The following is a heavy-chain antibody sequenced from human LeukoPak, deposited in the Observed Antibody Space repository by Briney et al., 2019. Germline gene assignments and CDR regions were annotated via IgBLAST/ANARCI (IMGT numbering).Heavy chain of an antibody. CDR3: ARAQLDRDIETSPRGRMNYFYAMDV. V-gene: IGHV3-21*01. Sequence: GGSLRLSCAASGFTFSSYTMNWVRQAPGKGLEWVSSISSSSTYIYNADSVEGRFTISRDNPKNSLFLQMNSLRAEDTAVYYCARAQLDRDIETSPRGRMNYFYAMDVWGQGTTVTVSS. J-gene: IGHJ6*02. CDR1: GFTFSSYT. D-gene: IGHD5-12*01. CDR2: ISSSSTYI.